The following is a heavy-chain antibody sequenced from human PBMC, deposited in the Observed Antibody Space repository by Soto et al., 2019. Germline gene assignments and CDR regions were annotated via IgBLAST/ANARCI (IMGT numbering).Heavy chain of an antibody. CDR2: IYHSGRT. CDR1: GGSISSGGYS. D-gene: IGHD6-19*01. Sequence: QLQLQESGSGLVKPSQTLSLTCAVSGGSISSGGYSWSWIRQPPGKGLEWIGYIYHSGRTYYNPSLKRRVTISVDRSKNQFSLKLSSVTAADTDVYYCARAGGLGAVAVDYWGQGTLVTVSS. V-gene: IGHV4-30-2*01. J-gene: IGHJ4*02. CDR3: ARAGGLGAVAVDY.